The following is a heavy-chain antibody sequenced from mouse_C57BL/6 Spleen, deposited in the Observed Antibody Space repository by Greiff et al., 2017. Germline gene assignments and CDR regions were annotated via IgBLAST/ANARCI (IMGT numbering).Heavy chain of an antibody. CDR1: GYTFTSYW. CDR2: IDPSDSET. D-gene: IGHD3-2*02. Sequence: QVQLQQPGAELVRPGSSVKLSCKASGYTFTSYWMHWVKQRPIQGLEWIGNIDPSDSETHSTQKFKDKATLTVDKSSSTAYMQLSSLTSVDSAVYDCAKAAQATGLGFADWGQGTLVTVSA. V-gene: IGHV1-52*01. CDR3: AKAAQATGLGFAD. J-gene: IGHJ3*01.